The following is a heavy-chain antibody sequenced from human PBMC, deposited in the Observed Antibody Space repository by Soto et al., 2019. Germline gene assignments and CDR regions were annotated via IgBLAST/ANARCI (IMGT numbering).Heavy chain of an antibody. CDR3: ARALVYFDY. D-gene: IGHD6-13*01. Sequence: QVQLVQSGAEVKKPGSSVKVSCKASGGTFSSYAISWVRQAPGQGLEWMGGIIPIFGTANYAQKFQGRVTITADESTSPADMQLSSLRCGDTAVYYCARALVYFDYWGQGTLVTVSS. J-gene: IGHJ4*02. CDR1: GGTFSSYA. CDR2: IIPIFGTA. V-gene: IGHV1-69*12.